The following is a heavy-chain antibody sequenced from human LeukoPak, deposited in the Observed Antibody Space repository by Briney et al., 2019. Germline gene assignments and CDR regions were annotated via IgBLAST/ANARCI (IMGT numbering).Heavy chain of an antibody. J-gene: IGHJ6*03. V-gene: IGHV4-39*07. Sequence: SETLSLTCTVPGGSISSSSYYWGWIRQPPGKGLEWIGSIHHSGRTYYNPSLKSRVTISVDTSKNQFSLKLSSVTAADTAVYYCARVRLPPYYYYYYYMDVWGKGTTVTVSS. D-gene: IGHD5-18*01. CDR2: IHHSGRT. CDR1: GGSISSSSYY. CDR3: ARVRLPPYYYYYYYMDV.